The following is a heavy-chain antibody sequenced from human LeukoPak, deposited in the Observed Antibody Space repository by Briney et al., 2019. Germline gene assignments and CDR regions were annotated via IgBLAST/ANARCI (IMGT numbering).Heavy chain of an antibody. CDR2: IYSDNT. V-gene: IGHV3-53*01. Sequence: GGSLRLSCTVSGFTVSSNSMSWVRQAPGKGLEWVSFIYSDNTHYSDSVKGRFTISRDNSKNTLYLQMNSLRAEDTAVYYCARVGRGYSFNVYCFDYWGQGTLVTVSS. D-gene: IGHD5-18*01. J-gene: IGHJ4*02. CDR1: GFTVSSNS. CDR3: ARVGRGYSFNVYCFDY.